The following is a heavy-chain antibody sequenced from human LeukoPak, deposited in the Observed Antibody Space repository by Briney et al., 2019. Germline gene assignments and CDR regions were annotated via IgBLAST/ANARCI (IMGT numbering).Heavy chain of an antibody. D-gene: IGHD2-21*02. Sequence: PGGSLRLSCAASGFTFSSYSMNWVRQAPGKGLEWVSYISSSSSTIYYADSVKGRFTISRDSAKNSLYLQMNSLRAEDTTVYYCARDLSGDAYWGQGTLVTVSS. V-gene: IGHV3-48*01. CDR2: ISSSSSTI. J-gene: IGHJ4*02. CDR1: GFTFSSYS. CDR3: ARDLSGDAY.